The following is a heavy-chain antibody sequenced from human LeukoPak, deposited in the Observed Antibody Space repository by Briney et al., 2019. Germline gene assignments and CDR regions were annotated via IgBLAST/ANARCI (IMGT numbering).Heavy chain of an antibody. CDR3: ARRSGSYSNFDY. CDR2: ISSNSSYI. V-gene: IGHV3-21*01. Sequence: GGSLRLSCAASGFTFSSYSMNWVRQAPGKGLEWVSSISSNSSYIYYADSVKGRFTISRDNAKNSLYLQMNSLRAEETAVFYCARRSGSYSNFDYWGQGTLVTVSS. CDR1: GFTFSSYS. J-gene: IGHJ4*02. D-gene: IGHD3-10*01.